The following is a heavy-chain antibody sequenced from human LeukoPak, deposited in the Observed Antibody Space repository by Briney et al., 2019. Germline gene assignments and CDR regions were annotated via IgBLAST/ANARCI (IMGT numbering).Heavy chain of an antibody. CDR2: ISYDGSNK. CDR1: GFSFSTYS. D-gene: IGHD3-22*01. J-gene: IGHJ3*02. Sequence: GGSLRLSYAASGFSFSTYSMSWVRQAPGKGLEWVAVISYDGSNKYYADSVKGRFTISRDNSKNMLYLQMHSLRAEDTAVYYCAKENDSSEIRRDFCGFDIWGQGTMVTVSS. CDR3: AKENDSSEIRRDFCGFDI. V-gene: IGHV3-30*18.